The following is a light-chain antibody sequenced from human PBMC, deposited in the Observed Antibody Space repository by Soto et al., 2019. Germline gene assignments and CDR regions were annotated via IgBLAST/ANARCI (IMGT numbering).Light chain of an antibody. V-gene: IGLV1-47*01. Sequence: QSVLTQPPSASETPGQRVTISCSGSSKNIGSNYVYWYQQLPGTAPKLLIYRNNQRPSGVPDRFSGSKSGTSASLAISGLRSEDEADYYCAAWDDSLSGQVFGTGTKVTVL. CDR1: SKNIGSNY. CDR2: RNN. J-gene: IGLJ1*01. CDR3: AAWDDSLSGQV.